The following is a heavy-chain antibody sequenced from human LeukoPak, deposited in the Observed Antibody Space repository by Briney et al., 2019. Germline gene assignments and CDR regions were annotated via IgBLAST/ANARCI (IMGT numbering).Heavy chain of an antibody. J-gene: IGHJ4*02. CDR2: INAGNGNT. V-gene: IGHV1-3*01. Sequence: GASVKVSCKASGYSFTSYAIHWVRQAPGQRPEWMGWINAGNGNTKYSQKFQGRVTITRDTSASTAYMELSSLRSEDTAVYYCARPSYSSGPYSDYWGQGTLVTVSS. CDR1: GYSFTSYA. D-gene: IGHD6-19*01. CDR3: ARPSYSSGPYSDY.